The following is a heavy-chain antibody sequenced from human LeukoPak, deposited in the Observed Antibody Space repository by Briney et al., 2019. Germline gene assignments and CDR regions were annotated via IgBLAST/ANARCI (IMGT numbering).Heavy chain of an antibody. Sequence: GGSLRLSCAASRFSFEDYGMSWVRQAPGKGLEWVSGINWSGGSTFCADSMKGRFTISRDNAKKYLYLQVNSLRAEDTALYYCARAGGLWYAEAYFDYWGQGTLVTVSS. CDR3: ARAGGLWYAEAYFDY. V-gene: IGHV3-20*04. D-gene: IGHD6-13*01. CDR1: RFSFEDYG. CDR2: INWSGGST. J-gene: IGHJ4*02.